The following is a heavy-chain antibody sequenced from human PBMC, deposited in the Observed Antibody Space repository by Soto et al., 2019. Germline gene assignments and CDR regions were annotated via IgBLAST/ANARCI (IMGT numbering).Heavy chain of an antibody. D-gene: IGHD4-17*01. CDR1: GGSISSSGYY. CDR3: ARVAVRVDYGDVSFDP. Sequence: SETLFLTCTVSGGSISSSGYYWSWIRQHPGKGLEWIGYIYYSGSTYYNPSLKSRVTISVDTSKNQFSLKLSSVTAADTAVYYCARVAVRVDYGDVSFDPWGQGTLVT. V-gene: IGHV4-31*03. CDR2: IYYSGST. J-gene: IGHJ5*02.